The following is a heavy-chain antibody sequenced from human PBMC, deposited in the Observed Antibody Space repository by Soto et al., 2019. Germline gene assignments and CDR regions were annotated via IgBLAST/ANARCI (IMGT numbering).Heavy chain of an antibody. J-gene: IGHJ3*01. CDR2: MSATGGST. Sequence: ELQLLESGGDLIQPGGSLRLSCAASGFGFSAYSMSWVRQAPGKGLEWVSGMSATGGSTYYIDSVKGRFIISRDNSRKTLYLQMNSLRADDTARYYCAKSWGDTWQESAFDVWGLGTMVTV. CDR3: AKSWGDTWQESAFDV. V-gene: IGHV3-23*01. D-gene: IGHD5-18*01. CDR1: GFGFSAYS.